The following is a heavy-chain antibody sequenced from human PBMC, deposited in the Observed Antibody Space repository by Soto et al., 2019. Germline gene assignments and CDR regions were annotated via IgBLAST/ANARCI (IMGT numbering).Heavy chain of an antibody. CDR2: ISYDGNNE. D-gene: IGHD3-22*01. J-gene: IGHJ3*01. V-gene: IGHV3-30-3*01. Sequence: GGSLRLSCAASGFTFSSYAMQWVRQAPGKGLEWVALISYDGNNEYYADSVKGRFTISRDNSKNTVYLQMNRLRPEDTAVYYCARAGLLYDSSGLYAFDVWGQRTMVTVSS. CDR1: GFTFSSYA. CDR3: ARAGLLYDSSGLYAFDV.